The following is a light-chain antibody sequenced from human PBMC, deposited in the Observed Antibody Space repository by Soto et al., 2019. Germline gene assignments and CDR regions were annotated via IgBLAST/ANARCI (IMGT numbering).Light chain of an antibody. CDR1: SSDIGGYIY. CDR3: SSYPSANTVI. V-gene: IGLV2-14*01. CDR2: EVS. J-gene: IGLJ2*01. Sequence: QSVLTQPASVSASPGQSITISCTGTSSDIGGYIYVSWYQHHPGKAPRLMIYEVSSRPSGVSNRFSGSKSGNTASLTISGLQAEDEAQYYCSSYPSANTVIFGGGTKLTVL.